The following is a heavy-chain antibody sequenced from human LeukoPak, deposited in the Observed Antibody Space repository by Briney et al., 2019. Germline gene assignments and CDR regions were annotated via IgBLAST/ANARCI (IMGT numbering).Heavy chain of an antibody. V-gene: IGHV3-72*01. CDR2: IRNKANGYTT. Sequence: GGSLRLSCAASGFTFSDYYMDWVRQAPGKGLEWVGRIRNKANGYTTEYAASVKGRFTISRDDSKNSLYLQMNSLKTEDTAVYYCARDMAGHGMDVWGQGTTVTVPS. J-gene: IGHJ6*02. CDR3: ARDMAGHGMDV. CDR1: GFTFSDYY. D-gene: IGHD3-10*01.